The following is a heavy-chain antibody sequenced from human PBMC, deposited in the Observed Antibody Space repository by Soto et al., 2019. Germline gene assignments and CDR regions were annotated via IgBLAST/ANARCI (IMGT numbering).Heavy chain of an antibody. CDR2: IIPILGIA. J-gene: IGHJ4*02. CDR1: GGTFSSYT. Sequence: QVQLVQSGAEVKKPGSSVKVSCKASGGTFSSYTISWVRQAPGQGLEWMGRIIPILGIANYAQKFQGRVTITADKSTSTAYKELSSLRSEDTAVYYCARAPVFGYYDSSGFDYWGQGTLVTVSS. D-gene: IGHD3-22*01. V-gene: IGHV1-69*02. CDR3: ARAPVFGYYDSSGFDY.